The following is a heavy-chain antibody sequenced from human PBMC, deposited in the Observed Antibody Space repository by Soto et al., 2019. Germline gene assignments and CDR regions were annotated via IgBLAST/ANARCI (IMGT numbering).Heavy chain of an antibody. Sequence: ASVKVSCKASGYTFTSYAIHWVRQAPGQRLEWMGWINAGNGNTKYSQKFQGRVIITRDTSAGTAYMELRSLRSEDTAVYYCATPIVAFYWGQGTLVTVSS. J-gene: IGHJ4*02. V-gene: IGHV1-3*01. D-gene: IGHD5-12*01. CDR2: INAGNGNT. CDR3: ATPIVAFY. CDR1: GYTFTSYA.